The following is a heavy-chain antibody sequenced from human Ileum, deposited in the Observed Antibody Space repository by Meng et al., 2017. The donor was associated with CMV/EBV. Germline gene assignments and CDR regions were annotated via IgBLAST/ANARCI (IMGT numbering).Heavy chain of an antibody. CDR1: GFTFSTSW. CDR3: LYSGTGWLGGY. D-gene: IGHD6-19*01. V-gene: IGHV3-7*01. Sequence: GGSLRLSCEASGFTFSTSWMHWIRQVPGKGLEWVAILTPDGRDTYYVDSVKGRFTISTDSAQKLLYLQMNSLRGEDTALYYCLYSGTGWLGGYWGHGTLVTVSS. J-gene: IGHJ4*01. CDR2: LTPDGRDT.